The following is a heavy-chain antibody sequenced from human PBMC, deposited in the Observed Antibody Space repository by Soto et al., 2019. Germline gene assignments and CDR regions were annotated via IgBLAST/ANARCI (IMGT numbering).Heavy chain of an antibody. CDR3: AYNIVATMGHYYYGMDV. V-gene: IGHV1-69*01. CDR2: IIAIFGTA. CDR1: GGTFSSYA. J-gene: IGHJ6*02. D-gene: IGHD5-12*01. Sequence: QVQLVQSGAEVKKPGSSVKVSCKASGGTFSSYAISWVRQAPGQGLEWMGGIIAIFGTANYAQKFQGRVTITADESTSPAYMELSSLRSEDTAVYYCAYNIVATMGHYYYGMDVWGQGTTVTVSS.